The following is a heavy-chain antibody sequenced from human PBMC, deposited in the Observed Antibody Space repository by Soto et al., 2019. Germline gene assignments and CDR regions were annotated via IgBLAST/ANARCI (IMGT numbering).Heavy chain of an antibody. CDR1: GGTFSSYA. V-gene: IGHV1-69*13. CDR3: ARDLSLVVHRFDP. Sequence: SVKVSCKASGGTFSSYASSWVRQAPGQGLEWMGGIIPIFGTANYAQKFQGRVTITADESTSTAYMELSSLRSEDTAVYYCARDLSLVVHRFDPWGQGTLVTVSS. J-gene: IGHJ5*02. D-gene: IGHD3-22*01. CDR2: IIPIFGTA.